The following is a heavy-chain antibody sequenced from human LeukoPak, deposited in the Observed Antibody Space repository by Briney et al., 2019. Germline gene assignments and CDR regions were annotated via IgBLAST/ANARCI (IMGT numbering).Heavy chain of an antibody. CDR3: ARNGGYSPLDY. V-gene: IGHV3-48*02. CDR2: IRSSSTAM. CDR1: GFTFSTYT. D-gene: IGHD5-18*01. J-gene: IGHJ4*02. Sequence: GGSLRHSCVASGFTFSTYTMNWVRQAPGKGLEWVSYIRSSSTAMYYADSVKGRFTISRDNAKNSLYLQMNSLTDEDTAVYYCARNGGYSPLDYWGQGTLVTVSS.